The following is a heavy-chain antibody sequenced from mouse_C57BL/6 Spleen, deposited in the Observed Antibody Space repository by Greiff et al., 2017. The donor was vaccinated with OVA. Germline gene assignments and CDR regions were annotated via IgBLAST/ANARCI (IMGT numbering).Heavy chain of an antibody. CDR3: AREGLYYFDY. CDR1: GFTFSSYA. V-gene: IGHV5-4*01. J-gene: IGHJ2*01. D-gene: IGHD3-1*01. Sequence: DVQLVESGGGLVKPGGSLKLSCAASGFTFSSYAMSWVRQTPEKRLEWVATISDGGSYTYYPDNVKGRFTISRDNAKNNLYLQMSHLKSEDTAMYYCAREGLYYFDYWGQGTTLTVSS. CDR2: ISDGGSYT.